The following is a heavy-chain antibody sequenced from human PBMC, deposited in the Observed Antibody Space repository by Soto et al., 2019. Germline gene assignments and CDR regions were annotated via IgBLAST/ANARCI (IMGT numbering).Heavy chain of an antibody. J-gene: IGHJ4*02. CDR2: ISYDARSK. Sequence: VQLVESGGGLVKPGGSLRLSCAASGFTFSTNGMHWVRQTPGKGLEWVTFISYDARSKYYVDSVKGRFAISRDNSKNTLYLQMNSLRAEDTAVYYCAKDYAGSVRGYFDYWGQGTLVTVSS. D-gene: IGHD1-26*01. CDR3: AKDYAGSVRGYFDY. CDR1: GFTFSTNG. V-gene: IGHV3-30*18.